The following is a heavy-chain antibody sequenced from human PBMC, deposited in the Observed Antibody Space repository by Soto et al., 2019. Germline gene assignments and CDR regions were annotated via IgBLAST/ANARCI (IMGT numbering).Heavy chain of an antibody. CDR2: ISYDGSNK. CDR3: AKVDPRFTGGAFDI. Sequence: GGSLRLSCAASGFTFSSYGMHWVRQAPGKGLEWVAVISYDGSNKYYADSVKGRFTISRDNSKNTLYLQMNSLRAEDTAVYYCAKVDPRFTGGAFDIWGQGTMVTVSS. D-gene: IGHD3-16*01. J-gene: IGHJ3*02. V-gene: IGHV3-30*18. CDR1: GFTFSSYG.